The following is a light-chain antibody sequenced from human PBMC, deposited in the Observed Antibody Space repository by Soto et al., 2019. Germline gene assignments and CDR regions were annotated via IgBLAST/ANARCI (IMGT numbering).Light chain of an antibody. CDR3: QQYKRYPLT. J-gene: IGKJ4*01. Sequence: DIQMTQSPSTLSASVGDRVTITCRASQSVSTWLAWYQQKPGEAPNLLIFDASNLQSGVPSRFSGSGSGTEFTLTISSLQPDDFATYYCQQYKRYPLTFGGGTKVEIK. V-gene: IGKV1-5*01. CDR1: QSVSTW. CDR2: DAS.